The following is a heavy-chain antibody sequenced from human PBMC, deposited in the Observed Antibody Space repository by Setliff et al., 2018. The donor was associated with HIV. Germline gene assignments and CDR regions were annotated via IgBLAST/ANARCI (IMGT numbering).Heavy chain of an antibody. CDR1: GDTFSIHA. CDR3: ARNGIQYQVLPNWFDP. J-gene: IGHJ5*02. D-gene: IGHD2-2*01. CDR2: IIPFIHMKWL. Sequence: SVKVSCKASGDTFSIHAINWVRQAPGQGLEWMGGIIPFIHMKWLTTHGGVTITADESTTTVYMELSSLISEDTALYYCARNGIQYQVLPNWFDPWGQGTLVTVSS. V-gene: IGHV1-69*10.